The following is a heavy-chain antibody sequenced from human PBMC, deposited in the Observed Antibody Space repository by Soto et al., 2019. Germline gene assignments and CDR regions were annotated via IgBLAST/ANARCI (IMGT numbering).Heavy chain of an antibody. J-gene: IGHJ4*02. CDR3: ARDNWGSMPDY. D-gene: IGHD7-27*01. V-gene: IGHV3-74*01. CDR1: GFTFSSYW. Sequence: PGGSLRLSCTASGFTFSSYWMHWVRQAPGKGLVWVARIYSDGITTNYVDSVEGRFTISRDNAKNTLYLQMNSLRAEDTAVYYCARDNWGSMPDYWGQGTLVTVSS. CDR2: IYSDGITT.